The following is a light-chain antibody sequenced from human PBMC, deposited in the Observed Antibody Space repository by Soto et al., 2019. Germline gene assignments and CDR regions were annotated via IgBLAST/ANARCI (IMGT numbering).Light chain of an antibody. CDR2: AAS. J-gene: IGKJ5*01. V-gene: IGKV1-39*01. Sequence: DIQMTQSPSSLSASVGDRVTITCRASQSISSYLNWYQQKPGTATKLLIYAASSLQSGVPSRFSGSGSGTDFTLTISSLQPEDFATYYCQQSYSTTTITFGQGTRLEI. CDR1: QSISSY. CDR3: QQSYSTTTIT.